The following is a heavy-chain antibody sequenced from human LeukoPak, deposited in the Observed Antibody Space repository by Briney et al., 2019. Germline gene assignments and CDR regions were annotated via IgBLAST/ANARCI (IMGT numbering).Heavy chain of an antibody. V-gene: IGHV3-66*01. CDR2: IYSGGTT. Sequence: GGSLRLSCAASGFTVSSNYMSWVRQAPGKGLEWVSVIYSGGTTYYADSVKGRFTISRDNAKNSLYLQMNSLRAEDTAVYYCARDGSGYSSSWYPYDYWGQGTLVTVSS. J-gene: IGHJ4*02. CDR1: GFTVSSNY. D-gene: IGHD6-13*01. CDR3: ARDGSGYSSSWYPYDY.